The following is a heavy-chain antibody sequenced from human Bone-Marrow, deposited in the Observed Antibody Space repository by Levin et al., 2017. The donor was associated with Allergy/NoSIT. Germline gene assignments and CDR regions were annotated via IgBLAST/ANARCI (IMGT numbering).Heavy chain of an antibody. V-gene: IGHV3-23*01. CDR1: GFIFSGFA. J-gene: IGHJ3*02. CDR2: VSAYGGTT. CDR3: AKRGPYGGNSDGFDI. Sequence: GESLKISCAGSGFIFSGFAMSWVRQAPGKGLEWVSSVSAYGGTTFYADSVKGRFAISRDNSKNTLYLQMNSLRAEDTAVYYCAKRGPYGGNSDGFDIWGQGTMVTVSS. D-gene: IGHD4-23*01.